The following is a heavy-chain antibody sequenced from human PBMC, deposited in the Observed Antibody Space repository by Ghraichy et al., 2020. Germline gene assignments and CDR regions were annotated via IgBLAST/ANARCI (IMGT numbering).Heavy chain of an antibody. CDR2: IYHSGST. CDR1: GGSISSGGYS. J-gene: IGHJ3*02. V-gene: IGHV4-30-2*01. D-gene: IGHD3-16*01. CDR3: AESSIMITYGRADGATVDAFDI. Sequence: SETLSLTCAVSGGSISSGGYSWSWIRQPPGKGLEWIGYIYHSGSTYYNPSLKSRVTISVDRSQNQFSLKLSSVTAADTAVYYCAESSIMITYGRADGATVDAFDIWGQGTMVTVSS.